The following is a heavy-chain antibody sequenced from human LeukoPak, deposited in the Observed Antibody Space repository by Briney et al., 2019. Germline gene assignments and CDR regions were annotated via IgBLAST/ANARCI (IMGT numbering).Heavy chain of an antibody. J-gene: IGHJ3*02. CDR1: GFTFSSYE. Sequence: GGSLRLSCAASGFTFSSYEMNWVRQAPGKGLEWVSYISSSGSAKKYADSVKGRFTISRDNAKNSLYLQMNSLRDEDTAVYHCARDSHGSGLDAFDIWGQGTMVTVSS. V-gene: IGHV3-48*03. CDR2: ISSSGSAK. D-gene: IGHD3-10*01. CDR3: ARDSHGSGLDAFDI.